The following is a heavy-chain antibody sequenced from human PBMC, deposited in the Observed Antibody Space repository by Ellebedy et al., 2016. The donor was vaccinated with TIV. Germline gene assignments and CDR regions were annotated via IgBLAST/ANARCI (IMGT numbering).Heavy chain of an antibody. CDR3: ARRGSYGDYAVQVNSWFDT. D-gene: IGHD4-17*01. Sequence: GGSLRLSCAASGFSIRSYWMSWVRQAPGKGLEWVANIYQDGSDQYYADSVKGRFTISRDNANKSLFLQMNSLRVDDTAVYYCARRGSYGDYAVQVNSWFDTWGQGTLVSVSS. CDR2: IYQDGSDQ. CDR1: GFSIRSYW. V-gene: IGHV3-7*01. J-gene: IGHJ5*02.